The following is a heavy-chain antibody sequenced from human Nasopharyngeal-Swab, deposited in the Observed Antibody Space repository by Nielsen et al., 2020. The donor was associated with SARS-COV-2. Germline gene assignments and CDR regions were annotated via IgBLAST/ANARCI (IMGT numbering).Heavy chain of an antibody. CDR2: FDPEDGET. Sequence: ASVKVSCKVSGYTLTELSMHWVRQAPGKGLEWMGGFDPEDGETIYAQKFQGGVTMTEDTSTDTAYMELSSLRSEDTAVYYCATVYSAVYSSGWYFYWGQGTLVTVSS. V-gene: IGHV1-24*01. CDR3: ATVYSAVYSSGWYFY. J-gene: IGHJ4*02. D-gene: IGHD6-19*01. CDR1: GYTLTELS.